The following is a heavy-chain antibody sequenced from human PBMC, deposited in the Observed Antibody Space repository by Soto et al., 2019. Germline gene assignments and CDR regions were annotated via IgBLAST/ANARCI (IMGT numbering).Heavy chain of an antibody. CDR1: GGTFSSYT. J-gene: IGHJ6*02. D-gene: IGHD3-10*01. V-gene: IGHV1-69*02. CDR3: ARAMVRGDYYYYYGMDV. Sequence: ASVKVSCKASGGTFSSYTISWVRQAPGQGLEWMGRIIPILGIANYAQKFQGRVTITADKSTSTAYMELSSLRSEDTAVYYCARAMVRGDYYYYYGMDVWGQGTTVTVSS. CDR2: IIPILGIA.